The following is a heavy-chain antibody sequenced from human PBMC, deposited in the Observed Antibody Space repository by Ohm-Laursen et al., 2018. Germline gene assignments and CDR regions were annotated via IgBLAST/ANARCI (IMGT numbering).Heavy chain of an antibody. D-gene: IGHD4-17*01. J-gene: IGHJ4*02. V-gene: IGHV3-7*01. Sequence: SLRLSCAASGFTFSTYWMTWVRQAPGKGLEWVANIKQDGSEKYYVDSVKGRFTISRDNAKKSLYLQMNSLRAEDTAVYYCASGDYGYWGQGTLVTVSS. CDR2: IKQDGSEK. CDR3: ASGDYGY. CDR1: GFTFSTYW.